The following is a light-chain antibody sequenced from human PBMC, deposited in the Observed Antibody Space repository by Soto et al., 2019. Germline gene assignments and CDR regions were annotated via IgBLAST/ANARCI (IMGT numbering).Light chain of an antibody. CDR1: SSDIGGYKY. Sequence: QSALTQPPSASGSPGESLTISCTGSSSDIGGYKYVAWYQQHPDKAPKLIIYEVGKRPSGVPDRFSGSKSGTSASLVISGLQSEDEASYFCAAWDDSLNGWIFGGGTKLTVL. CDR3: AAWDDSLNGWI. J-gene: IGLJ3*02. V-gene: IGLV2-8*01. CDR2: EVG.